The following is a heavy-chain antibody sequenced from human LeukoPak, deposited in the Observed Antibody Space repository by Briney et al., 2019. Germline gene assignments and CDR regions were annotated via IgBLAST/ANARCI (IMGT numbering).Heavy chain of an antibody. CDR2: ISSSSSTI. J-gene: IGHJ4*02. V-gene: IGHV3-48*04. CDR3: ARAQWLFDY. D-gene: IGHD6-19*01. Sequence: GGSLRLSCAASGFTFSSYSMNWVRQAPGKGLEWVSYISSSSSTIYYADSVKGRFTISRDNAKNSLYPQMNSLRAEDTAVYYCARAQWLFDYWGQGTLVTVSS. CDR1: GFTFSSYS.